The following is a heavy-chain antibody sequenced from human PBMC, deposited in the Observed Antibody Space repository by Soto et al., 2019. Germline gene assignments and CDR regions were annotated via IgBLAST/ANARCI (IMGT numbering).Heavy chain of an antibody. CDR1: GFTFSSYA. J-gene: IGHJ6*02. Sequence: GGSLRLSCAASGFTFSSYAMSWVRQAPGKGLEWVSAISGSGGSTYYADSVKGRFTISRDNSKNTLYLQMNSLRAEDTAVYYCAKDLPSGSGYYFSEASPKNYYGMDVWGQGTTVTVSS. CDR2: ISGSGGST. CDR3: AKDLPSGSGYYFSEASPKNYYGMDV. D-gene: IGHD3-3*01. V-gene: IGHV3-23*01.